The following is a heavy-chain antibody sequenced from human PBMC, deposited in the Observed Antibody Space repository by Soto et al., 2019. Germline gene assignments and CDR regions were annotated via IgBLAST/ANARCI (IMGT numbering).Heavy chain of an antibody. D-gene: IGHD2-15*01. V-gene: IGHV3-30*18. Sequence: GESLKIFCTASGFTFSEYGIHWVRQAPGKGLEWVAVISYGGSHKYYAGSVKGRFTISRDDSKNTVYLQMNSLKTDDTAVYYCAKEMFPRTVLDSSSPWGDFWGRGSLVTVSS. CDR1: GFTFSEYG. J-gene: IGHJ4*02. CDR2: ISYGGSHK. CDR3: AKEMFPRTVLDSSSPWGDF.